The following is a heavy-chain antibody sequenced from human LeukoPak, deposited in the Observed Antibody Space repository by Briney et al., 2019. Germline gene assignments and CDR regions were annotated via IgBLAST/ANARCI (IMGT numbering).Heavy chain of an antibody. Sequence: PSETLSLTCTVSGGSISSGDYYWSWVRQPPGKGLEWIGYIYYSGSTYYNPSLKSRVTISVDTSKNQFSLKLSSVTAADTAVYYCARELSITIFGVGKNWFDPWGQGTLVTVSS. CDR2: IYYSGST. D-gene: IGHD3-3*01. CDR1: GGSISSGDYY. V-gene: IGHV4-30-4*01. J-gene: IGHJ5*02. CDR3: ARELSITIFGVGKNWFDP.